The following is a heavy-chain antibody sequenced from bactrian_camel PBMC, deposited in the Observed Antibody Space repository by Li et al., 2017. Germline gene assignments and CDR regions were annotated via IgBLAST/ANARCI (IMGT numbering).Heavy chain of an antibody. CDR2: SGGSST. Sequence: VQLVESGGDSVQAGGSLRLSCAASGFTFSSSTMTWVRQAPGKGLEWVSSSGGSSTFYADSVKGRFTIARDNAKNTVYLQMNSLKSEDTSMYYCHTGGGAYWGQGTQVTVS. CDR3: HTGGGAY. CDR1: GFTFSSST. D-gene: IGHD7*01. V-gene: IGHV3S40*01. J-gene: IGHJ4*01.